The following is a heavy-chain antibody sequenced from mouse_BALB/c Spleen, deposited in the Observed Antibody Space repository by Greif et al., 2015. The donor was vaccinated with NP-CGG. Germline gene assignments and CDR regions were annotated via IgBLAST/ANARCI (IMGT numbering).Heavy chain of an antibody. V-gene: IGHV1S127*01. CDR2: IDPSDSYT. D-gene: IGHD2-14*01. J-gene: IGHJ2*01. CDR1: GYTFTSYW. CDR3: TRDYRYDGRVDY. Sequence: QVQLQQPGAELVKPGASVKMSCKASGYTFTSYWMHWVKQRPGQGLEWIGVIDPSDSYTSYNQKFKGKATLTVDTSSSTAYMQLSSLTSEDSAVYYCTRDYRYDGRVDYWGQGTTLTVSS.